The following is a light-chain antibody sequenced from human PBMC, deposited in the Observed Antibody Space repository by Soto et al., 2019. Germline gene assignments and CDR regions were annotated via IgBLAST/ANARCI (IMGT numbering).Light chain of an antibody. CDR1: SNDVGRYDY. CDR2: EVF. CDR3: GSCAGRNSFV. J-gene: IGLJ1*01. Sequence: QSVLTQPPSASGSPGQSVTISCTGTSNDVGRYDYVSWYQQHPGKAPKLMVYEVFNRPSGVPDRFSGSKSGNTPPLTVSGPQAEDEADYSCGSCAGRNSFVFGTGTKLPVL. V-gene: IGLV2-8*01.